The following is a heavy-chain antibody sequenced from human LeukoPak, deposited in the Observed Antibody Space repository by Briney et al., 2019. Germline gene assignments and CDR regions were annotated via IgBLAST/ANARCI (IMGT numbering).Heavy chain of an antibody. V-gene: IGHV3-23*01. CDR3: ARLWRGSYPRFFDF. CDR2: IMDNGGRT. CDR1: GFSFTTYP. D-gene: IGHD4/OR15-4a*01. J-gene: IGHJ4*02. Sequence: GGSLRLSCGASGFSFTTYPMSWVRQPPGKGLEWVSVIMDNGGRTFYADSVKGRFTISRDNSKNTLYLQMNSLSAEDSAIYYCARLWRGSYPRFFDFWGQGALVTVS.